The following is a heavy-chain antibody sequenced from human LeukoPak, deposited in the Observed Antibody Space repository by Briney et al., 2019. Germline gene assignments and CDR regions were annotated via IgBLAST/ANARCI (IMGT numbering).Heavy chain of an antibody. Sequence: PSETLSLTCIVSGGSISSYYWSWIRQPPGKGLEWIGYIYHSGSTYYNPSLKSRVTISVDRSKNQFSLKLSSVTAADTAVYYCARDRTTGTTFPVWGQGTLVTVSS. J-gene: IGHJ4*02. CDR3: ARDRTTGTTFPV. CDR2: IYHSGST. V-gene: IGHV4-59*12. CDR1: GGSISSYY. D-gene: IGHD1-1*01.